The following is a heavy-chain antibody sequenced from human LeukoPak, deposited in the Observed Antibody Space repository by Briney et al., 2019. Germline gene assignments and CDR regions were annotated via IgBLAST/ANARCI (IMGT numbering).Heavy chain of an antibody. CDR3: TRLGFRTYYYDTVGQDY. CDR2: ISYDGSNQ. J-gene: IGHJ4*02. D-gene: IGHD3-22*01. V-gene: IGHV3-30*04. Sequence: PGGSLRLSCAASGFTFSSSAMHWVRRAPGKGLEWVAVISYDGSNQYYADSVKGRFTISRDRSKNTLYLQMNSLRAEDTAVYYCTRLGFRTYYYDTVGQDYWGQGTLVTVSS. CDR1: GFTFSSSA.